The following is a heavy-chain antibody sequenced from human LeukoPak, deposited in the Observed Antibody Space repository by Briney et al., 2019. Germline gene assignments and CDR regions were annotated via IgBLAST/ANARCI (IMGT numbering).Heavy chain of an antibody. Sequence: PSETLSLTCAVYGGSFSGHYWSWIRQPPGKGLEWIGEINHSGSTNYNPSLKSRVTISVDTSKNQFSLKLSSVTAADTAVYYCARGQGFLDYWGQGTLVTVSS. CDR1: GGSFSGHY. J-gene: IGHJ4*02. CDR3: ARGQGFLDY. V-gene: IGHV4-34*01. CDR2: INHSGST. D-gene: IGHD3-3*01.